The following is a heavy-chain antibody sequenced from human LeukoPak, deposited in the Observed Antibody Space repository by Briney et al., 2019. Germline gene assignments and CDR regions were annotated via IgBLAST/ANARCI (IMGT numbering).Heavy chain of an antibody. J-gene: IGHJ4*02. CDR3: ARARLAAAGPFDY. Sequence: SETLSLTRTVSGGSISSYYWSWIRQPPGKGPEGIGDIYYSGSTNYNPSLKSRVTISVDTSKNQFSLKLSSVTAADTAVYYCARARLAAAGPFDYWGQGTLVTVSS. CDR1: GGSISSYY. D-gene: IGHD6-13*01. CDR2: IYYSGST. V-gene: IGHV4-59*01.